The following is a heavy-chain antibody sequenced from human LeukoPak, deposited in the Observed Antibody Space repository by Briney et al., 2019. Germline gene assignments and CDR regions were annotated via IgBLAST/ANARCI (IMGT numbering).Heavy chain of an antibody. V-gene: IGHV4-4*07. Sequence: PSETLSLTCSVSGVSVSTYYWSWIRQPAGKGLEWIGRVYISGRTNYNPSLTSRVTVSLDTSKNQFSLTPRSVTAADTAVYYCAKGPYTNYFDSWGQGTLVTVSS. D-gene: IGHD4-11*01. CDR2: VYISGRT. J-gene: IGHJ4*02. CDR1: GVSVSTYY. CDR3: AKGPYTNYFDS.